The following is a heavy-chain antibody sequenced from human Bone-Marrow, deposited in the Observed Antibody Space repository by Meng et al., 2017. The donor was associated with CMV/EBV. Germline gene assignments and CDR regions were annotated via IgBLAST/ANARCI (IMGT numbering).Heavy chain of an antibody. CDR2: IKSKADGETT. CDR1: GFTFSNAW. CDR3: TTHDYGARYWYFDL. V-gene: IGHV3-15*01. Sequence: GFTFSNAWMSWVRQAPGKGLEWVGRIKSKADGETTDNAAPVKGRFTISRDDSKNTLYLQMNSLKTEDTAVYYCTTHDYGARYWYFDLWGRGTLVTVSS. J-gene: IGHJ2*01. D-gene: IGHD4-17*01.